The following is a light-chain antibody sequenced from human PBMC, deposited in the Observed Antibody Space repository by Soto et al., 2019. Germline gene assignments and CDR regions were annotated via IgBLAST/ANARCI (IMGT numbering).Light chain of an antibody. J-gene: IGKJ5*01. CDR3: QQYKNWPPIT. Sequence: EIEMTQSPGTLSASPGDRANLSCRASQSVGSNLAWYQQKPGQAPRLLIYGASTRATGVPARVSGSGSGREFTLTISSLQSEDSAVYFCQQYKNWPPITFGQGTRLEI. CDR1: QSVGSN. V-gene: IGKV3-15*01. CDR2: GAS.